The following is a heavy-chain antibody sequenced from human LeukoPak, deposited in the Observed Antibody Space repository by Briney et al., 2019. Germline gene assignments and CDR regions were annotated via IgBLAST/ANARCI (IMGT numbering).Heavy chain of an antibody. V-gene: IGHV3-11*06. CDR2: ISSSSSNR. CDR3: ARAQYYLDS. Sequence: GGSLRLSCAASGFTFSDYYMSWIRQAPGKGLEWVSYISSSSSNRNYADSVKGRFTISRDNAKNSLDLQMNSLRAEDTAVYYCARAQYYLDSWRQGTLVTVSS. CDR1: GFTFSDYY. J-gene: IGHJ4*02.